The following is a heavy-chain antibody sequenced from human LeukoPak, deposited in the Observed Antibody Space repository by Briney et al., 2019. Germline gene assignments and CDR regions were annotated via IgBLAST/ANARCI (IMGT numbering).Heavy chain of an antibody. Sequence: GASVKVSCKASGGTFSSYAISWVRQAPGQGLEWMGRIIPILGIANYAQKFQGRVTITADKSTSTAYMELSSLRSEDTAVYYCASSGYSGEYWFDPWGQGTLVTVSS. D-gene: IGHD5-12*01. CDR3: ASSGYSGEYWFDP. J-gene: IGHJ5*02. CDR2: IIPILGIA. CDR1: GGTFSSYA. V-gene: IGHV1-69*04.